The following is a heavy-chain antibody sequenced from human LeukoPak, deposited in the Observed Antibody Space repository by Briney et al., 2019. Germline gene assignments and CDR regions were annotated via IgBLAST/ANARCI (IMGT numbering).Heavy chain of an antibody. Sequence: SETLPLTCTVSDDSITMYYWTWIRQPPGKGLEWIGYVDHTGSTNFNPSLNGRVSISRDTTKNLFSLRLRSVTAADTAVYFCARGRVSSSTWYSTYYYYFYMDVWGKGTTVTVSS. J-gene: IGHJ6*03. CDR3: ARGRVSSSTWYSTYYYYFYMDV. CDR2: VDHTGST. D-gene: IGHD1-1*01. V-gene: IGHV4-59*01. CDR1: DDSITMYY.